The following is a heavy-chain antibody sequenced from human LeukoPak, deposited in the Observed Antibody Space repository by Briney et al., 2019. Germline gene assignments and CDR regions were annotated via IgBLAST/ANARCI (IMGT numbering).Heavy chain of an antibody. CDR2: IIPIFGTA. V-gene: IGHV1-69*13. D-gene: IGHD4-17*01. CDR1: GGTFSSYA. Sequence: ASVKVPCKASGGTFSSYAISWVRQAPGQGLEWMGGIIPIFGTANYAQKFQGRVTITADESTSTAYMELSSLRSEDTAVYYCARYDATVTRGFDYWGQGTLVTVSS. CDR3: ARYDATVTRGFDY. J-gene: IGHJ4*02.